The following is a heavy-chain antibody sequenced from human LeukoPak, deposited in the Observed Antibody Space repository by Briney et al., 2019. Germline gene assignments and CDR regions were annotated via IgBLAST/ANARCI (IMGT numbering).Heavy chain of an antibody. CDR3: ARDLGRDGYNLAY. V-gene: IGHV1-69*05. D-gene: IGHD5-24*01. Sequence: SVKVSCKASGGTFSSYAISWVRQAPGQGLEWMGGIIPIFGTANYARKFQGRVTITTDESTSTAYMELSSLRSEDTAVYYCARDLGRDGYNLAYWGQGTLVTVSS. J-gene: IGHJ4*02. CDR1: GGTFSSYA. CDR2: IIPIFGTA.